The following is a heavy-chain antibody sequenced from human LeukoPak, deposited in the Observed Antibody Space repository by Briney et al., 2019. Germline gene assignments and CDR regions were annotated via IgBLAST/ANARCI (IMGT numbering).Heavy chain of an antibody. CDR1: GGSISSYY. CDR2: IYYSGST. V-gene: IGHV4-59*12. J-gene: IGHJ5*02. CDR3: ARVQSLVRRSYYGYWFDP. Sequence: SETLSLTCTVSGGSISSYYWSWIRQPPGKGLEWIGYIYYSGSTYYNPSPKSRVTISVDTSKNQFSLKLSSVTAADTAVYYCARVQSLVRRSYYGYWFDPWGQGTLVTVSS. D-gene: IGHD1-26*01.